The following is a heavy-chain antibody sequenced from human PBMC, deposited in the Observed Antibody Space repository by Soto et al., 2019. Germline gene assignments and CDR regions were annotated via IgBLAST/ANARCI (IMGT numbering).Heavy chain of an antibody. CDR2: ISGSGGST. D-gene: IGHD4-17*01. Sequence: GGSLRLSCAASGFTSSSYAMSWVRQAPGKGLEWVSAISGSGGSTYYADSVKGRFTISRDNSKNTLYLQMNSLRAEDTAVYYCALGGLRWSLFDYWGQGTLVTVSS. V-gene: IGHV3-23*01. CDR3: ALGGLRWSLFDY. CDR1: GFTSSSYA. J-gene: IGHJ4*02.